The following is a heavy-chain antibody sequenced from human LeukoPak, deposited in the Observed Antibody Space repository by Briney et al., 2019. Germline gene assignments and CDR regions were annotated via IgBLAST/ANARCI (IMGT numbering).Heavy chain of an antibody. Sequence: GGSLRLSCAASGFTFSSYSMNWVRQAPGKGLEWVSSISSSSSYIYYADSVKGRFTISRDNAKNSLYLQMNSLRAEDTAAYYCARTKPLARYCSGGSCLPYYFDYWGQGTLVTVSS. CDR3: ARTKPLARYCSGGSCLPYYFDY. CDR2: ISSSSSYI. J-gene: IGHJ4*02. D-gene: IGHD2-15*01. CDR1: GFTFSSYS. V-gene: IGHV3-21*01.